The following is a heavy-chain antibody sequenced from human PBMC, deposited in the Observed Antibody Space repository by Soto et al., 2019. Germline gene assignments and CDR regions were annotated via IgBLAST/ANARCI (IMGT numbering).Heavy chain of an antibody. CDR3: AARRALAIAVAGFDY. CDR2: IYYSGST. V-gene: IGHV4-59*08. Sequence: SETLSLTCTVSGGSISSYYWSWIRQPPGKGLEWIGYIYYSGSTNYNPSLKSRVTISVDTSKNQFSLKLSSVTAADTAVYYCAARRALAIAVAGFDYWGQGTLVTVSS. CDR1: GGSISSYY. D-gene: IGHD6-19*01. J-gene: IGHJ4*02.